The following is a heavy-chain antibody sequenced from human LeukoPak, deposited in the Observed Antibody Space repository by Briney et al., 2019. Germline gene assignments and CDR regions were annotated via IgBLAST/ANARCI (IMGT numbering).Heavy chain of an antibody. CDR3: ARLYDSSGYSPNDAFDI. Sequence: SETLSLTCTVSGGSISGSSYYWGWIRQPPGKGLEWIGSIYYSGSTYYNPSLKSRVTISVDTSKNQFSLKLSSVTAADTAVYYCARLYDSSGYSPNDAFDIWGQGTMVTVSS. J-gene: IGHJ3*02. CDR2: IYYSGST. V-gene: IGHV4-39*07. CDR1: GGSISGSSYY. D-gene: IGHD3-22*01.